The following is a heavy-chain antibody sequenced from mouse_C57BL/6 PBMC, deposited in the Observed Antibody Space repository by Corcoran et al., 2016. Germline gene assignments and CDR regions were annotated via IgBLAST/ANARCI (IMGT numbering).Heavy chain of an antibody. J-gene: IGHJ2*01. CDR2: INTYSGVP. V-gene: IGHV9-3*01. Sequence: QIQVVQSGPELKKPGETVKISCKASGYTFTTFGMRWVKQAPGKGLKWMGWINTYSGVPTYADDFKGRFAFSLETSASTAYLQINNLKNEDTATYFCARRGGSSSTFDYWGQGTTLTVSS. CDR3: ARRGGSSSTFDY. CDR1: GYTFTTFG. D-gene: IGHD1-1*01.